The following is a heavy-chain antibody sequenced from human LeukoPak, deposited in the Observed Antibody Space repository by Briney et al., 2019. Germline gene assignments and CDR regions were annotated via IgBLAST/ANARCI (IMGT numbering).Heavy chain of an antibody. CDR3: ARGRYCSADICSGGDAFDI. CDR1: GGSISSGVSY. D-gene: IGHD2-15*01. CDR2: IYYSGSS. J-gene: IGHJ3*02. V-gene: IGHV4-31*03. Sequence: SQTLSLTCTVSGGSISSGVSYWSWIRQHPGKGLEWIAYIYYSGSSSYNPSLKSRVTISVDTSKNQFSLKLSSVTAADTAVYYCARGRYCSADICSGGDAFDIWGQGTMVSVSS.